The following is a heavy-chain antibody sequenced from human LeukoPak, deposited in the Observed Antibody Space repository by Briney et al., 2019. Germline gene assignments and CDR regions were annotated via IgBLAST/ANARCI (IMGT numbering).Heavy chain of an antibody. CDR1: GGTFSSYA. D-gene: IGHD2-15*01. J-gene: IGHJ4*02. CDR2: INPSGGST. Sequence: ASVKVSCKASGGTFSSYAISWVRQAPGQGLEWMGIINPSGGSTSYAQKFQGRVTMTRDTPTSTVYMELSSLRSEDTAVYYCARVVARGGGNYWGQGTLVTVSS. V-gene: IGHV1-46*01. CDR3: ARVVARGGGNY.